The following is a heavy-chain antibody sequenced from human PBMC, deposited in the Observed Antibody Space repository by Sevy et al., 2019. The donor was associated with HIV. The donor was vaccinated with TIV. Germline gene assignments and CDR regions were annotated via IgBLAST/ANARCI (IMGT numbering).Heavy chain of an antibody. CDR1: GTSFSSDS. Sequence: SETLSLTCTVSGTSFSSDSWTWIRQSPRKGLEWIGEINHTGSTNYNPSLKSRVTISVDTSKNQFSLKLTSVTAADTAIYYCARWRGTRVTMIVVVTTGYFDHWGQGTLVTVSS. J-gene: IGHJ4*02. CDR2: INHTGST. V-gene: IGHV4-34*01. CDR3: ARWRGTRVTMIVVVTTGYFDH. D-gene: IGHD3-22*01.